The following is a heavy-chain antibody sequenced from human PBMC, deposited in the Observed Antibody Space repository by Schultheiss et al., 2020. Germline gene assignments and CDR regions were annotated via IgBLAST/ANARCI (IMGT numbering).Heavy chain of an antibody. J-gene: IGHJ6*02. CDR3: ARGIDGGDLRRAYYYYGMDV. CDR2: ISSSSSYI. Sequence: GGSLRLSCAASGFTFSSYSMNWVRQAPGKGLEWVSSISSSSSYIYYADSVKGRFTISRDNAKNSLYLQMNSLRAEDTAVYYCARGIDGGDLRRAYYYYGMDVWGQGTTVTVSS. CDR1: GFTFSSYS. V-gene: IGHV3-21*01. D-gene: IGHD4-17*01.